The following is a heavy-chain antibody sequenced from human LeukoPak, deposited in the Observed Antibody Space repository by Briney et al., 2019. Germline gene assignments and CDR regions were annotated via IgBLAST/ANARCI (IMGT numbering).Heavy chain of an antibody. CDR1: GGSVSSGSYY. Sequence: SETLSLTCTVSGGSVSSGSYYWSWIRQPPGKGLEWIGYIYYSGSTNYNPSLKSRVTISVDTSKNQFSLKLSSVTAADTAVYSCARGVPPISIFGVVIRNGGYFDYWGQGTLVTVSS. V-gene: IGHV4-61*01. J-gene: IGHJ4*02. CDR3: ARGVPPISIFGVVIRNGGYFDY. CDR2: IYYSGST. D-gene: IGHD3-3*01.